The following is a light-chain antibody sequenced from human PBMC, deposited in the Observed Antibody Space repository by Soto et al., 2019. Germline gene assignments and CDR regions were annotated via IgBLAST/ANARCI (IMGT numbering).Light chain of an antibody. J-gene: IGLJ1*01. Sequence: VLTQPASVSGSPGQSITISCTGTSSDVGSYNLVSWYQQYPGKAPKLMIYEVSRRPSGVSNRFSGSKSGNTASLTISGLQAEDEADYYCCSYAGSSTYVFGPGTKVTVL. V-gene: IGLV2-23*02. CDR3: CSYAGSSTYV. CDR1: SSDVGSYNL. CDR2: EVS.